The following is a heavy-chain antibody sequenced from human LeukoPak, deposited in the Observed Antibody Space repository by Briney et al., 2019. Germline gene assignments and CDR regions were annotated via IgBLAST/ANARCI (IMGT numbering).Heavy chain of an antibody. CDR3: ASSSSGYSHFNY. J-gene: IGHJ4*02. CDR1: EFTFSNYW. CDR2: INSDGSST. D-gene: IGHD3-22*01. V-gene: IGHV3-74*01. Sequence: GGSLRLSCAASEFTFSNYWMHWVRQAPGKGLVWVSRINSDGSSTSYADSVKGRFTISRDNTKNTLYLQMNSLRAEDTAVYFCASSSSGYSHFNYWGQGTLVTVSS.